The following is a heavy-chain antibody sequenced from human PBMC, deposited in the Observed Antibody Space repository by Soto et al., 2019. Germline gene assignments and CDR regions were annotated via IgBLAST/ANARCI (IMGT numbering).Heavy chain of an antibody. J-gene: IGHJ4*02. CDR3: ARVHAGTIDY. D-gene: IGHD1-1*01. CDR2: IYYSGST. V-gene: IGHV4-59*01. CDR1: GGSISSYN. Sequence: SETLSLTCTVSGGSISSYNWSWLRQPPGKGLEWIGYIYYSGSTNYNPSLKSRVTISVDTSKNQFSLKLSSVTAADTAVYYCARVHAGTIDYWGQGALVTVSS.